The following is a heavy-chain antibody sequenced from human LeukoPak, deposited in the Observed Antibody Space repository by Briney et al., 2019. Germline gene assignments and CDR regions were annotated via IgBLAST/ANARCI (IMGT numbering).Heavy chain of an antibody. Sequence: PGGSLRLSCAASGFTFDNFAMHWVRQAPGKGLEWVSGITWNSRVKTYTASVKGRFTISRDNAKNSLDLQMSSLRAEDTALYYCVKDKHTDGYTYGVYDYWGQGTLITVSS. J-gene: IGHJ4*02. CDR3: VKDKHTDGYTYGVYDY. V-gene: IGHV3-9*01. CDR1: GFTFDNFA. CDR2: ITWNSRVK. D-gene: IGHD5-18*01.